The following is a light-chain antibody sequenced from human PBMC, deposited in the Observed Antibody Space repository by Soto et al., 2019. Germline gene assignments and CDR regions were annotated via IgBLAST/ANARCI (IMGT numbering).Light chain of an antibody. J-gene: IGKJ4*01. CDR1: QSVRTF. V-gene: IGKV3-11*01. Sequence: EIVLTQSPATRSLSPGERATLSCRASQSVRTFLAWYQQKPGQAPRLLIYDASKRATGIPDRLSGSGSGTDFILSISSLEAEDFAVYYCQQRSTWPPALSFGGGTKVEI. CDR3: QQRSTWPPALS. CDR2: DAS.